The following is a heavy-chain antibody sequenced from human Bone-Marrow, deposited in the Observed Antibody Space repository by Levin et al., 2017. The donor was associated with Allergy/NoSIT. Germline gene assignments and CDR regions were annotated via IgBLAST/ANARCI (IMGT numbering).Heavy chain of an antibody. CDR2: INPNSGGT. Sequence: VASVKVSCKASGYTFTGYYMHWVRQAPGQGLEWMGWINPNSGGTNYAQKFQGRVTMTRDTSISTAYMELSRLRSDDTAVYYCASTWGIAAAGTLDPWGQGTLVTVSS. D-gene: IGHD6-13*01. V-gene: IGHV1-2*02. CDR1: GYTFTGYY. CDR3: ASTWGIAAAGTLDP. J-gene: IGHJ5*02.